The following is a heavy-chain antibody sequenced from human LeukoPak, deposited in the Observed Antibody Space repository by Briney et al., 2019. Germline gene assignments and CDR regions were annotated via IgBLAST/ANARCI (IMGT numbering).Heavy chain of an antibody. CDR3: AKEGSKATLDY. J-gene: IGHJ4*02. D-gene: IGHD2-15*01. V-gene: IGHV3-23*01. Sequence: GGSLRLSCAASGFSFSSSAMSWVRQAPGKGLEWVSAMSGSGGSTYYADSVKGRFTISRDNSKNTLYLQMNSLRAEDTAVYYCAKEGSKATLDYWGQGTLVTVSS. CDR2: MSGSGGST. CDR1: GFSFSSSA.